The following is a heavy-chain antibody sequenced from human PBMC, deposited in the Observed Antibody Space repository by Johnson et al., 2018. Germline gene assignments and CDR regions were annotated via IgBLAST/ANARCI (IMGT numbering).Heavy chain of an antibody. D-gene: IGHD6-13*01. J-gene: IGHJ6*03. CDR3: ARDALIEQMGYYYMDV. V-gene: IGHV4-59*01. CDR2: IYYSGNT. CDR1: GGSISSCY. Sequence: QVQLQESGPGLVKPSETLSLTCTVSGGSISSCYWSWIRQPPGKGLEWIGYIYYSGNTNSNPSLKSRVTMSLDTSKNQFSLKLSSVTAADTAGYYCARDALIEQMGYYYMDVWGKGTTVTVSS.